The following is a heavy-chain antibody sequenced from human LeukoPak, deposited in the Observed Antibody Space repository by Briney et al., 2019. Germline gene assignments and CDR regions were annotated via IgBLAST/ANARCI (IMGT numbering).Heavy chain of an antibody. J-gene: IGHJ4*02. Sequence: ASVKVSCKTSEYTTYYIHWVRQAPGQGLEWMGLMNPDKGGAWYAQKFQGRVTMTGNTSRDTSTTTVYMELNNLRSEDTAVYYCARDRQRGAGTLDYWGQGTLVTVSS. V-gene: IGHV1-46*01. CDR2: MNPDKGGA. CDR1: EYTTYY. CDR3: ARDRQRGAGTLDY. D-gene: IGHD6-13*01.